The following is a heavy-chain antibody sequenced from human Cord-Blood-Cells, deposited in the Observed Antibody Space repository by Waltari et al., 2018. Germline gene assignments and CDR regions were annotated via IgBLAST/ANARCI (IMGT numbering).Heavy chain of an antibody. CDR3: ARRYKILGSGSYYDAFDI. V-gene: IGHV4-34*01. Sequence: QVQLQQWGAGLLKPSETLSLTCAVYGGSFSGYYWSWIRQPPGKGLEWIGEINHSGSTNYHPSLKSRVTISVDTSKNQFSLKLSSVTAADTAVYYCARRYKILGSGSYYDAFDIWGQGTMVTVSS. CDR2: INHSGST. CDR1: GGSFSGYY. J-gene: IGHJ3*02. D-gene: IGHD3-10*01.